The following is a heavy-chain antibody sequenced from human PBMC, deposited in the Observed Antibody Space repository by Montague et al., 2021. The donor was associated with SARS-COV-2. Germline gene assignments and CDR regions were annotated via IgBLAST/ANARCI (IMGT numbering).Heavy chain of an antibody. V-gene: IGHV4-34*01. Sequence: SETLSLTCAVYGGSFSDYYWTWIRQPPGKGLEWIGEIYHSGTTNYNPSLKSRLSISVDTSKNQFSLTLNSVTAADTAVYYCASVNGWGVVIWVAVRRKSCCFDVWGRGTLVTVSS. CDR2: IYHSGTT. J-gene: IGHJ2*01. D-gene: IGHD2-15*01. CDR3: ASVNGWGVVIWVAVRRKSCCFDV. CDR1: GGSFSDYY.